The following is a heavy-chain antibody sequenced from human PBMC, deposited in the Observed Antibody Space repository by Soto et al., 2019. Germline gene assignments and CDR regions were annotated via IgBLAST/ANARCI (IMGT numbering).Heavy chain of an antibody. CDR1: GYTLTELS. D-gene: IGHD4-17*01. J-gene: IGHJ5*02. Sequence: ASVKVSCKVSGYTLTELSMHWVRQAPGKGLEWMGGFDPEDGETIYAQKFQGRVTMTEDTSTDTAYMELSSLRSEDTAVYYCATVYGDYAWEWFDPWGQGTLVTVSS. V-gene: IGHV1-24*01. CDR2: FDPEDGET. CDR3: ATVYGDYAWEWFDP.